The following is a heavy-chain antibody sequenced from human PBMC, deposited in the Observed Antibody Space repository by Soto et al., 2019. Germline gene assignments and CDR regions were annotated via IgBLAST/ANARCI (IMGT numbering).Heavy chain of an antibody. CDR1: GGSVSSGSYY. D-gene: IGHD6-19*01. V-gene: IGHV4-61*01. J-gene: IGHJ4*02. CDR3: AREREGAYSSGWYSDY. CDR2: IYYSGST. Sequence: QVQLQESGPGLVKPSETLSLTCTVSGGSVSSGSYYWSWIRQPPGKGLEWIGYIYYSGSTNYNPSLKSRVTISVDTSKNQFSRKLSSVTAADTAVYYCAREREGAYSSGWYSDYWGQGTLVTVSS.